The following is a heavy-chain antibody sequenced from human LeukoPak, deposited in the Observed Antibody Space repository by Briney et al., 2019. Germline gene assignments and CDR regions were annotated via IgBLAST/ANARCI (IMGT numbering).Heavy chain of an antibody. CDR1: GFTFSSYG. CDR2: ISGSGGST. Sequence: PGGSPRLSCAASGFTFSSYGMSWVRQAPGKGLEWVSAISGSGGSTYYADSVKGRFTISRDNSKNTLYLQMNSLRAEDTAVYYCAKDLGYDILTGYSANFDYWGQGTLVTVSS. V-gene: IGHV3-23*01. CDR3: AKDLGYDILTGYSANFDY. J-gene: IGHJ4*02. D-gene: IGHD3-9*01.